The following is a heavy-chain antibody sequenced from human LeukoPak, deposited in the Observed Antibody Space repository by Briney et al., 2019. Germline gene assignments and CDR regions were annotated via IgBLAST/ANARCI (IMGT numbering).Heavy chain of an antibody. V-gene: IGHV4-59*01. CDR1: RGSTSSDS. CDR3: AREASGTFFN. J-gene: IGHJ4*02. Sequence: SGTLSLTCSVSRGSTSSDSWTWIRQPPGKTLEWVGKIHFGGSTNYNPSLRGRVTISVDNSRKYFSLRLTSVTSADTAVYYCAREASGTFFNWGQGTLVSVSS. CDR2: IHFGGST. D-gene: IGHD1-26*01.